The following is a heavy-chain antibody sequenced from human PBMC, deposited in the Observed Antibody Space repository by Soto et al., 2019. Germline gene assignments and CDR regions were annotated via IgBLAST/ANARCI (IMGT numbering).Heavy chain of an antibody. CDR3: ARFSGGSYNTYYFYYGMDV. CDR1: GYTFTSYG. CDR2: ISAYNGNT. V-gene: IGHV1-18*01. D-gene: IGHD2-15*01. Sequence: GASVKVSCKASGYTFTSYGISWVRQAPGQGLDWTGWISAYNGNTKYAQDLQGRVTMTTDTSTSTAYMELRSLRSDDTAVYYCARFSGGSYNTYYFYYGMDVWGQGTTVTVSS. J-gene: IGHJ6*02.